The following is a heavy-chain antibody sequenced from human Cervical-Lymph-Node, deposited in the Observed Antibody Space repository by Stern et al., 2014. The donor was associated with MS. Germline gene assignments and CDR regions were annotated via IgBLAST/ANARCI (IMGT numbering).Heavy chain of an antibody. CDR1: GGSTSSYY. D-gene: IGHD6-6*01. CDR2: ISSSGGT. J-gene: IGHJ4*02. V-gene: IGHV4-59*08. Sequence: QLQLQESGPGLVKPSETLSLTCTVSGGSTSSYYWSWIRQPPGKGLEWIGYISSSGGTKYNPSLKSRVTLSLHTSKNQIPLNLSSVTAADTAVYYCARGYTTSSGRPDYWGQGTLVTVSS. CDR3: ARGYTTSSGRPDY.